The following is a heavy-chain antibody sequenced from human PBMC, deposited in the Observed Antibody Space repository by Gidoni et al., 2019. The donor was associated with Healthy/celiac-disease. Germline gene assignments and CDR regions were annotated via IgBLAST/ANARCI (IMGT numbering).Heavy chain of an antibody. CDR2: IKQDGSEK. D-gene: IGHD2-2*01. CDR1: GFTFSSYW. Sequence: EVQLVESGGGLVQPGGSLRLSCAASGFTFSSYWMSWVRQAPGKGLEWVANIKQDGSEKYYVDSVKGRFTISRDNAKNSLYLQMNSLRAEDTAVYYCARRYCSSTSCYPHFDYWGQGTLVTVSS. J-gene: IGHJ4*02. CDR3: ARRYCSSTSCYPHFDY. V-gene: IGHV3-7*01.